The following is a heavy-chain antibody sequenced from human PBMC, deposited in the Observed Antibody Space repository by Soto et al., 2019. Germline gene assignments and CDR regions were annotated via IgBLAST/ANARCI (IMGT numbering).Heavy chain of an antibody. V-gene: IGHV3-21*01. CDR2: LSSSSTYI. J-gene: IGHJ4*02. D-gene: IGHD4-17*01. Sequence: EVQLVESGGGLVKPGGSLRLSCAASGFTFSSYSMNWVRQAPGKGLEWVSSLSSSSTYIYYAASVKGRFTISRDNAKNSLYLQRNSRRAEDTAVYYCARAPPYGDFQFDYWGQGTLVTVSS. CDR3: ARAPPYGDFQFDY. CDR1: GFTFSSYS.